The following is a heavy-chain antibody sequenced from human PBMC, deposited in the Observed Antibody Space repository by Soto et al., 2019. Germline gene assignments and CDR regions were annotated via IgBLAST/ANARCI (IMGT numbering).Heavy chain of an antibody. J-gene: IGHJ5*02. Sequence: SETLSLTCTVSGGSISSGDYYWSWIRQPPGKGLEWIGYIYYSGSTYYNPSLKSRVTISVDTSKNQFSLKLSSVTAADPAVYYCAREKMSCSSTRCYRAYNWFDPWGQGTLVTVSS. CDR3: AREKMSCSSTRCYRAYNWFDP. D-gene: IGHD2-2*02. V-gene: IGHV4-30-4*01. CDR2: IYYSGST. CDR1: GGSISSGDYY.